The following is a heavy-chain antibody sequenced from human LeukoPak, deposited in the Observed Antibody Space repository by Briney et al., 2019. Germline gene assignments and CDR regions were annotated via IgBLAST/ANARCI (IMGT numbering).Heavy chain of an antibody. CDR2: TNPNSGGT. V-gene: IGHV1-2*04. J-gene: IGHJ4*02. CDR1: GYTFTGYY. Sequence: ASVKVSCKASGYTFTGYYMHWVRQAPGQGLEWMGWTNPNSGGTNYAQKFQGWVTMTRDTSISTAYMELSRLRSDDTAVYYCARGGSTDSGDFDYWGQGTLVTVSS. CDR3: ARGGSTDSGDFDY. D-gene: IGHD4-17*01.